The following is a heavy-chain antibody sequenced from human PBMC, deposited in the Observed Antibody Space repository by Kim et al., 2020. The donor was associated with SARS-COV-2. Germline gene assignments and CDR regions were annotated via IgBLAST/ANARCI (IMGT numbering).Heavy chain of an antibody. J-gene: IGHJ4*02. V-gene: IGHV3-23*01. Sequence: ADSLKGRFTISRDNSKNTLYLQMNSLRVDDTAVYYCARRGDSGTYYFDSWGQGTLVTVSS. CDR3: ARRGDSGTYYFDS. D-gene: IGHD3-10*01.